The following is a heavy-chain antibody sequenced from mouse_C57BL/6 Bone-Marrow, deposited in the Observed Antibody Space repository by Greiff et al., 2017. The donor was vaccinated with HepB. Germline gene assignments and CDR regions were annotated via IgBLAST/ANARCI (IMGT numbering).Heavy chain of an antibody. V-gene: IGHV1-62-2*01. CDR1: GYTFTEYT. J-gene: IGHJ2*01. CDR3: ARHPLRQLRLRTSYYFDY. D-gene: IGHD3-2*02. CDR2: FYPGSGSI. Sequence: VQLQQPGAELVKPGASVKLSCKASGYTFTEYTIHWVKQRSGQGLEWIGWFYPGSGSIKYNEKFKDKATLTADKSSSTVYMELSRLTSEDSAVYFCARHPLRQLRLRTSYYFDYWGQGTTLTVSS.